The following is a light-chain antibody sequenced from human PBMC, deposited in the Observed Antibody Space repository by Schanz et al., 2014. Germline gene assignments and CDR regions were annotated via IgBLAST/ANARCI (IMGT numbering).Light chain of an antibody. CDR2: EVS. Sequence: QSALTQPPSASGSPGQSVTISCTGTSSDVGGYNYVSWYQQHPGKAPKLMIHEVSKRPSGVPDRFSGSKSGTSGTLAITGLQAEDEADYYGLSYDTSRHWVFGGGTKLTVL. CDR3: LSYDTSRHWV. J-gene: IGLJ3*02. V-gene: IGLV2-8*01. CDR1: SSDVGGYNY.